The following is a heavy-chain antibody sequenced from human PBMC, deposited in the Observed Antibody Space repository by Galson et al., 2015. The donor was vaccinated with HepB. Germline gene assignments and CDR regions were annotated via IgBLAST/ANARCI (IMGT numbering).Heavy chain of an antibody. CDR1: GGSFSTYH. D-gene: IGHD3-3*01. CDR2: ITQSGST. J-gene: IGHJ6*01. Sequence: ETLSLTCAVFGGSFSTYHWTWIRQSPGKGLEWIGEITQSGSTHSNPSLKSRVTMSVDTSKNQFSLKVRSVTAADTAVYYCARGKGRQVLLDYHYYGMDVWGQGTTVSVSS. CDR3: ARGKGRQVLLDYHYYGMDV. V-gene: IGHV4-34*01.